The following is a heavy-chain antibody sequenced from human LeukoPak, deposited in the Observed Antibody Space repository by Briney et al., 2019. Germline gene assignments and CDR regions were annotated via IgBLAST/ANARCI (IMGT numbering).Heavy chain of an antibody. CDR2: INHSGST. CDR3: ARDEGMGPMARPPLDY. Sequence: SETLSLTCAVYGGSFSGYYWSWIRQPPGKGLEWIGEINHSGSTNYNPSLKSRVTISVDTSKNQFSLKLSSVTAADTAMYYCARDEGMGPMARPPLDYWGQGTLVTVSS. CDR1: GGSFSGYY. J-gene: IGHJ4*02. V-gene: IGHV4-34*01. D-gene: IGHD3-10*01.